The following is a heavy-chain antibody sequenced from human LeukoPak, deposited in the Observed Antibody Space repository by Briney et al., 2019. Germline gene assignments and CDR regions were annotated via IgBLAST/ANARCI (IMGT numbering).Heavy chain of an antibody. Sequence: GGSLRLSCAASGFPFSTYAMSWVRQAPGKGLEWVSEISGNGGSTYYADSVKGRFTISRDNSKNTLYLQMNSLRAEDTAVYYCAKDIAVFDYWGQGTLVTVSS. D-gene: IGHD6-19*01. J-gene: IGHJ4*02. CDR1: GFPFSTYA. CDR3: AKDIAVFDY. V-gene: IGHV3-23*01. CDR2: ISGNGGST.